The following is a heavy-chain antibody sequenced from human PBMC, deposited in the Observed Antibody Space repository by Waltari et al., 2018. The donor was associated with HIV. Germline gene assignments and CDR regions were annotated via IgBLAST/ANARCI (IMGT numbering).Heavy chain of an antibody. V-gene: IGHV3-7*01. CDR1: GFTFSSYW. D-gene: IGHD3-22*01. J-gene: IGHJ4*02. CDR2: IKQDGSEK. CDR3: ARETLYYYDSSGSIAFDY. Sequence: EVQLVESGGGLVQPGGSLRLSCAASGFTFSSYWMSWVRQAPGKGLEWVANIKQDGSEKYYVDSVKGRFTISRDNAKNSLYLQMNSLRAEDTAVYYCARETLYYYDSSGSIAFDYWGQGTLVTVSS.